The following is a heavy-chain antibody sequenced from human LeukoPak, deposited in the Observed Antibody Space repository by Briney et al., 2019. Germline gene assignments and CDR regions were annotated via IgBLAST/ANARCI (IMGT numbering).Heavy chain of an antibody. J-gene: IGHJ4*02. V-gene: IGHV3-23*01. CDR1: GFTFSSYS. CDR3: AKMAHFDFWSGYWYFDY. D-gene: IGHD3-3*01. Sequence: PGGSLRLSCAASGFTFSSYSMNWVRQAPGKGLEWVSAISGSGGSTYYADSVKGRFTISRDNSKNTLYLQMNSLRAEDTAVYYCAKMAHFDFWSGYWYFDYWGQGTLVTVSS. CDR2: ISGSGGST.